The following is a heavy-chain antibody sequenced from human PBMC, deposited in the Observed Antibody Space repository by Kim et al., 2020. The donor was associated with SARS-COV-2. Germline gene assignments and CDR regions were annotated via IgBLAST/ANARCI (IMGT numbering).Heavy chain of an antibody. CDR3: TRGYSYGPDS. J-gene: IGHJ5*01. D-gene: IGHD5-18*01. CDR1: GFTFVEYA. Sequence: GGSLRLSCATSGFTFVEYAMRWFRQVPGKGLEWVSSIRRRTSGGTANYAATVRVRFTSSRDDSTIIPYLHMNGVKTDDTDVYYCTRGYSYGPDSWGQGTL. CDR2: IRRRTSGGTA. V-gene: IGHV3-49*03.